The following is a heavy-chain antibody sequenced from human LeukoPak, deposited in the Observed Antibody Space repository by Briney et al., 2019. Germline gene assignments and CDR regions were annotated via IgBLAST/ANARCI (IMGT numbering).Heavy chain of an antibody. CDR3: ARVGRVGDYDY. CDR2: IIPILGIA. V-gene: IGHV1-69*04. D-gene: IGHD4-17*01. CDR1: GGTFSSYA. J-gene: IGHJ4*02. Sequence: ASVNVSCKASGGTFSSYAISWVRQAPGHGLGWMGRIIPILGIANYAQKFQGRVTITADKSTSTAYMELSSLRSEDTAVYYCARVGRVGDYDYWGQGTLVTVSS.